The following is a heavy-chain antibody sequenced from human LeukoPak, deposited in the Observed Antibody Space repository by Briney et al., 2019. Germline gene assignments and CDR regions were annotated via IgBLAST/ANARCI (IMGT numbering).Heavy chain of an antibody. J-gene: IGHJ4*02. V-gene: IGHV3-33*01. Sequence: GGSLRLSCAASGFTFSNYGMHWGRQAPGKGLEWVAVIWDDGSNEYYADSVKGRFTIFRDNRRNTLYLQMNSLRAEDTAVYSCARDHSGTQDYWGQGTLVTVSS. CDR3: ARDHSGTQDY. CDR2: IWDDGSNE. D-gene: IGHD1-1*01. CDR1: GFTFSNYG.